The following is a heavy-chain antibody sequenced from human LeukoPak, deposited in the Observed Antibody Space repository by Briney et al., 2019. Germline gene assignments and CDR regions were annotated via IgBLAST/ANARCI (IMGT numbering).Heavy chain of an antibody. CDR1: GLAFTNAW. V-gene: IGHV3-15*01. J-gene: IGHJ4*02. Sequence: GGSLRLSCAASGLAFTNAWMSWVRQAPGKGLEWVGRIKNKADGGAADYAAPVKGRFTISRDDSKSTLYLQMNSLKIEDTAVYYCTPDPGDYEIFWGQGTLVSVSS. CDR3: TPDPGDYEIF. D-gene: IGHD4-17*01. CDR2: IKNKADGGAA.